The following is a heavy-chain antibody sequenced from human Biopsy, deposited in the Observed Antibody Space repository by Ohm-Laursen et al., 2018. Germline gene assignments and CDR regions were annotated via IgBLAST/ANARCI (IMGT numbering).Heavy chain of an antibody. D-gene: IGHD3-22*01. Sequence: PGTLSLTCAVYGESFNGYYWSWIRQTPGKGLEWIGEINHSGRTNSNPSLKSRVTISVDTSKNQFSLKVRSVTAADTVVYHWVRGVDYYDPYHYYALDVWGQGTTVTVSS. V-gene: IGHV4-34*01. CDR1: GESFNGYY. J-gene: IGHJ6*02. CDR3: VRGVDYYDPYHYYALDV. CDR2: INHSGRT.